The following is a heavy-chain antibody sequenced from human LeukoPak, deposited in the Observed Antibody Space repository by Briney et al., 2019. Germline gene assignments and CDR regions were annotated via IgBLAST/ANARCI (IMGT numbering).Heavy chain of an antibody. D-gene: IGHD1-26*01. CDR1: GGSISSYY. CDR3: ARATRLGAGSPLDY. J-gene: IGHJ4*02. CDR2: IYYSGST. V-gene: IGHV4-59*08. Sequence: PSETLSLTCTVSGGSISSYYWSWIQQPPGKGLEWIGYIYYSGSTNYNPSLKSRVTISVDTSKNQFSLKLSSVTAADTAVYYCARATRLGAGSPLDYWGQGTLVTVSS.